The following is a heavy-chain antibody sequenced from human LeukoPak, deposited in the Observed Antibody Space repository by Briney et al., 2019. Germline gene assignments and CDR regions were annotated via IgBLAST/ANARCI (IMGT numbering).Heavy chain of an antibody. Sequence: GASVKVSCKASGYTFTSYGISWVRQAPGQGLEWMGWISAYNGNTNYAQKLQGRVTMTTDTSTSTAYMELRSLRSDDTAVYYCAREAPAALTRYYGMDVRGQGTTVTVSS. CDR2: ISAYNGNT. V-gene: IGHV1-18*01. D-gene: IGHD2-2*01. CDR1: GYTFTSYG. J-gene: IGHJ6*02. CDR3: AREAPAALTRYYGMDV.